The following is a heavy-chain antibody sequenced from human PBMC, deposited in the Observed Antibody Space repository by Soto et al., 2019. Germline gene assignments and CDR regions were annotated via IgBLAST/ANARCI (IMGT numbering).Heavy chain of an antibody. J-gene: IGHJ6*02. D-gene: IGHD6-19*01. CDR3: ARVADRSGWGLAMGG. Sequence: PSETLSLNCTVSGDSIISHYWTWIRQPPGKGLKWIEYIYYSRSTNYNPSNKKRVTISVDRSKNQFSLKLSSVTAADTAIYYCARVADRSGWGLAMGGWGQGTTVTVSS. CDR2: IYYSRST. CDR1: GDSIISHY. V-gene: IGHV4-59*11.